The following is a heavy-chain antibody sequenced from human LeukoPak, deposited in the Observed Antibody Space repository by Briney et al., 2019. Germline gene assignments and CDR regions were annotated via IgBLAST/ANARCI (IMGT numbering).Heavy chain of an antibody. CDR1: GFTVSSNH. D-gene: IGHD6-13*01. Sequence: PGGSLRLSCAASGFTVSSNHMTRVRQAPGKGLEWVSVIYSGGSTYYADSVKGRFIISRDNSRNTLYLQMNNLRAEDTAVYYCARAWAPAGLYFDYWGQGTLVTVSS. V-gene: IGHV3-53*01. J-gene: IGHJ4*02. CDR3: ARAWAPAGLYFDY. CDR2: IYSGGST.